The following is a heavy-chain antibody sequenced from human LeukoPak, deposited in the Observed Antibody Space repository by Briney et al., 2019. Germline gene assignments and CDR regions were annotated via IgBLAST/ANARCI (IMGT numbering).Heavy chain of an antibody. D-gene: IGHD2-15*01. J-gene: IGHJ3*02. CDR2: NIPIFGTA. CDR3: ARVWCSGGSCYSSRGAFDI. Sequence: ASVKVSCKASGGTFSSNTISWVRQAPGQGLECMGGNIPIFGTANYAQKFQGRVTITADESTSTAYMELSSLRYEDTAVYYCARVWCSGGSCYSSRGAFDIWGQGTMVTVSS. CDR1: GGTFSSNT. V-gene: IGHV1-69*13.